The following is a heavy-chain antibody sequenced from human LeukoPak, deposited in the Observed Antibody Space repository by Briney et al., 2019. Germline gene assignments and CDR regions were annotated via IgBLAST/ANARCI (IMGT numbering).Heavy chain of an antibody. D-gene: IGHD1-26*01. Sequence: SETLSLTCTVSGGSISTYYWTWIRQPPGKGLEWIGYIYYSGSTNYNPSLKSRVTISLDTSKNQFSLKLSSVTAADTAVYYCARGLVGGSYYIGYWGQGTLVTVSS. CDR1: GGSISTYY. CDR2: IYYSGST. CDR3: ARGLVGGSYYIGY. J-gene: IGHJ4*02. V-gene: IGHV4-59*12.